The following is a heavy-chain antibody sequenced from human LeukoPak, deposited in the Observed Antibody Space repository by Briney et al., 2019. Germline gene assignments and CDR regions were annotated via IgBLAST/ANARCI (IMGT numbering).Heavy chain of an antibody. CDR2: ISWNSGSI. V-gene: IGHV3-9*03. CDR3: AKGGSYYELDY. J-gene: IGHJ4*02. D-gene: IGHD1-26*01. CDR1: GFTFEDYA. Sequence: GGSLRLSCVASGFTFEDYAIHWVRQAPGKGLEWVSGISWNSGSIGYADSVKGRFTISRDNAKNSLCVQMNSLRAEDMALYYCAKGGSYYELDYWGQGTLVTVSS.